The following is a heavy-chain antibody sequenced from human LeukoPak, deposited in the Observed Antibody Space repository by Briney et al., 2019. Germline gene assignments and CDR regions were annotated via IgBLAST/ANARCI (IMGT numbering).Heavy chain of an antibody. D-gene: IGHD5-18*01. CDR2: IYYSGRT. CDR1: GDSVSSNSAA. J-gene: IGHJ4*02. V-gene: IGHV4-61*01. CDR3: ARGQKYRNGYTVTELGSGYFAY. Sequence: SQTLSLTCAISGDSVSSNSAAWNWIRQTPGKGLEWIGYIYYSGRTNYNPSLKSRVTISIDTSKNQFSLTLSSVTTADAAVYYCARGQKYRNGYTVTELGSGYFAYWGQGTLVTVSS.